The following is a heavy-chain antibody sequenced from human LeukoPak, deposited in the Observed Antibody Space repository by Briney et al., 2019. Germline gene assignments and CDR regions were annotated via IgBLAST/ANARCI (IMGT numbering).Heavy chain of an antibody. CDR1: GFTFRDYY. D-gene: IGHD4-11*01. Sequence: GGSLRLSCAASGFTFRDYYMSWIRQPPGKGREWVSYISSSGSTIYYADSVQGRFTISNDHAKHSLYLQMNSLRAEDTAVYYCARDLGLITTGSFYWGQGTLVTVSS. V-gene: IGHV3-11*04. CDR2: ISSSGSTI. J-gene: IGHJ4*02. CDR3: ARDLGLITTGSFY.